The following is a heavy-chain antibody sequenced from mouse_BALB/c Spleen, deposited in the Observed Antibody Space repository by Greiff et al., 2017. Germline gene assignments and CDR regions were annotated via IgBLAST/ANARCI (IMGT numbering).Heavy chain of an antibody. D-gene: IGHD2-4*01. CDR3: ARDDYDGYYAMDY. CDR1: GYTFTSYW. CDR2: INPSTGYT. J-gene: IGHJ4*01. V-gene: IGHV1-7*01. Sequence: VQLQQSGAELAKPGASVKMSCKASGYTFTSYWMHWVKQRPGQGLEWIGYINPSTGYTEYNQKFKDKATLTADKSSSTAYMQLSSLTSEDSAVYYCARDDYDGYYAMDYWGQGTSVTVSS.